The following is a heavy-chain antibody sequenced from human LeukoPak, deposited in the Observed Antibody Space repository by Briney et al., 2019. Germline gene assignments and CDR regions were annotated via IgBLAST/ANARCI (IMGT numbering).Heavy chain of an antibody. CDR1: GGSISSYY. D-gene: IGHD3-9*01. V-gene: IGHV4-4*07. CDR2: IYTSGST. Sequence: SETLSLTCTVSGGSISSYYWSWIRQPAGKGLEWIGRIYTSGSTNYNPSLKSRVTMSVDTSKNQFSLKLSSVTAADTAVYYCARESGLRYFDWLSADAFDIWGRGTMVTVSS. J-gene: IGHJ3*02. CDR3: ARESGLRYFDWLSADAFDI.